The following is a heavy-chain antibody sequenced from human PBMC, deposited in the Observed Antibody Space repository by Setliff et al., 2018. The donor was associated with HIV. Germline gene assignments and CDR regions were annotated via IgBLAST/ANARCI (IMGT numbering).Heavy chain of an antibody. Sequence: QPGGSLRLSCAASGFTFSNFWMDWVRQAPGKGLEWVATIKKDGGATKYYADSVKGRFTISRDNAKDSLYLQMNSLRGEDTAVYYCAGSRGYFVKADWGQGTLVTVSS. CDR3: AGSRGYFVKAD. V-gene: IGHV3-7*01. D-gene: IGHD3-22*01. CDR1: GFTFSNFW. J-gene: IGHJ4*02. CDR2: IKKDGGATK.